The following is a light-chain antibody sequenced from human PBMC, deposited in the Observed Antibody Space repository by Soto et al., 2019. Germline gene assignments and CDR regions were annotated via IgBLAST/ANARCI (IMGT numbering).Light chain of an antibody. J-gene: IGLJ3*02. CDR1: SSDIGRYTR. Sequence: QSALTQPDSVSGSHGQSITISCTGTSSDIGRYTRVSWYQQHPGKPHILMLYDATKRPSGVSNRFSGSKSGNTASLTISGRPAEDEADYYCSVYASTNTFMFGGETQLTVL. V-gene: IGLV2-23*02. CDR3: SVYASTNTFM. CDR2: DAT.